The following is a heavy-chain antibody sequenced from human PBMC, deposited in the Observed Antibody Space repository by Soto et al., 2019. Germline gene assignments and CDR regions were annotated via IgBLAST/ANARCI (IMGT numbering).Heavy chain of an antibody. V-gene: IGHV4-59*01. CDR1: GGSISSYY. D-gene: IGHD4-17*01. CDR2: IYYSGST. CDR3: ARDYGDYGMDV. J-gene: IGHJ6*02. Sequence: QVQPQESGPGLVKPSETLSLTCTVSGGSISSYYWSWIRQPPGEGLEWIGYIYYSGSTNYNPSLKSRVTISLDTSKNQYSLKLSSVTAADTAVYYCARDYGDYGMDVWGQGTTVTVSS.